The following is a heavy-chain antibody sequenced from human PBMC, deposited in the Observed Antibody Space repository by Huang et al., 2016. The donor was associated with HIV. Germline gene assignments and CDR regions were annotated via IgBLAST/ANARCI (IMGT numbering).Heavy chain of an antibody. V-gene: IGHV4-39*01. CDR1: GGSINSDDYY. D-gene: IGHD3-22*01. CDR2: IYHSGTT. J-gene: IGHJ4*02. CDR3: ARHPYFYDASGFYFES. Sequence: HLQLQESGPGLVKPSGTLSLTCTVSGGSINSDDYYWGWIRQSPGKGLEWIASIYHSGTTSYNPSLKSRLTVSVDTSNSQLSRTLSSVTAADTARYYCARHPYFYDASGFYFESWGQGTLVSVSS.